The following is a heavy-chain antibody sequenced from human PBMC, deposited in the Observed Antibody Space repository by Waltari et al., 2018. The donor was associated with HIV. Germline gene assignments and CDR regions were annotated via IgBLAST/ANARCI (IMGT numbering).Heavy chain of an antibody. D-gene: IGHD3-16*01. CDR3: TRDPQDYAFDI. CDR1: GFTFGDYA. CDR2: IRSKAYGGTT. J-gene: IGHJ3*02. V-gene: IGHV3-49*03. Sequence: EVQLVESGGGLVQPGRSLRLSCTASGFTFGDYAMSWYRQAPGKGLEWVGFIRSKAYGGTTEYAASVKGRFTISRDDSKSIAYLQMNSLKTEDTAVYYCTRDPQDYAFDIWGQGTMVTVSS.